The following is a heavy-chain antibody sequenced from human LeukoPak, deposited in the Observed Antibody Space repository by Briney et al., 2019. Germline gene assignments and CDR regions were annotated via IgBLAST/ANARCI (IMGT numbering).Heavy chain of an antibody. Sequence: SETLSLTCTVSGYSISSGYYWGWIRPPPGKGLEWIGRIYTSGSTTYNSSLKSRVTISLDTSKNHFSLRLSSVTAADTAVYYCARDREVGATGYYFDYWGQGTLVTVSS. CDR2: IYTSGST. CDR3: ARDREVGATGYYFDY. V-gene: IGHV4-38-2*02. D-gene: IGHD1-26*01. J-gene: IGHJ4*02. CDR1: GYSISSGYY.